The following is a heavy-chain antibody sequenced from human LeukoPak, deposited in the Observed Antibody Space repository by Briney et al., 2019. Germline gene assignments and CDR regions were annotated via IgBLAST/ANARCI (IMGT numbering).Heavy chain of an antibody. V-gene: IGHV3-23*01. CDR1: GFTLSSYE. CDR2: IDYSGGST. CDR3: AKVGGKMVEDAFDI. J-gene: IGHJ3*02. Sequence: GSLRLSCTASGFTLSSYEMSWIRQAPGKGLEWVSSIDYSGGSTHYADSVMGRFTISRDNSKNTLYLQLNSLSADDTAVYYCAKVGGKMVEDAFDIWGQGTMVTVSS. D-gene: IGHD4-23*01.